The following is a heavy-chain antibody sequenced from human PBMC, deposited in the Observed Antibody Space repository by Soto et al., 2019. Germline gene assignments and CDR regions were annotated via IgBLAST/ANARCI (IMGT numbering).Heavy chain of an antibody. CDR1: GYTFTRYT. D-gene: IGHD2-15*01. Sequence: ASVKVSCKASGYTFTRYTMNWVRQAPGQRLEWMGWINPDNGNTKSSQKFQDRVIITRDTSASTAYMDLSSLRSEDTAVYYCARGIATGQLDPWGQGTLVTAPQ. V-gene: IGHV1-3*01. CDR3: ARGIATGQLDP. J-gene: IGHJ5*02. CDR2: INPDNGNT.